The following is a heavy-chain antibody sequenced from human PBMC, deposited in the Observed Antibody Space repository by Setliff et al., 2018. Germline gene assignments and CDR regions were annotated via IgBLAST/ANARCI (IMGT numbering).Heavy chain of an antibody. Sequence: PSETLSLTCTVSGGSISSGSYYWGWIRQPPGKGLEWIGSTYYSGSTYYNPSLKSRVAISVDTSKNQVSLKLSSVTAADTAVYYCARRETYYNFWSGYYAYWGQGTLVTVSS. CDR2: TYYSGST. J-gene: IGHJ4*02. CDR1: GGSISSGSYY. CDR3: ARRETYYNFWSGYYAY. D-gene: IGHD3-3*01. V-gene: IGHV4-39*07.